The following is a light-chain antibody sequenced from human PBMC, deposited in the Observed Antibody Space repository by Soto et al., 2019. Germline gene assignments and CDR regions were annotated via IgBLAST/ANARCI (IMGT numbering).Light chain of an antibody. CDR1: QDITNY. CDR3: QQYDTFPLT. CDR2: DAS. J-gene: IGKJ4*01. Sequence: DIQMTQSPSSLSASVGDRVTITCQASQDITNYLNWYQQTPGKAPKLLIHDASNLETGVPSRFSGSGSGTHYTLTISSLQTEDFATYYCQQYDTFPLTFGGGTKVEIK. V-gene: IGKV1-33*01.